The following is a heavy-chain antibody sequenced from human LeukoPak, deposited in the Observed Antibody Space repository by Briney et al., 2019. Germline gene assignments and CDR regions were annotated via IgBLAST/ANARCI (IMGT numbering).Heavy chain of an antibody. J-gene: IGHJ4*02. Sequence: GGSLRLSCAASGFTFSSYGMHWVRQAPGKGLEWVAVIWYDGSNKYYADSVKGRFTISRDNSQNTLYLQMNSLRAEDTAVYYCAKESDGYTHFDYWGQGTLVTVSS. CDR3: AKESDGYTHFDY. D-gene: IGHD5-24*01. CDR2: IWYDGSNK. V-gene: IGHV3-33*06. CDR1: GFTFSSYG.